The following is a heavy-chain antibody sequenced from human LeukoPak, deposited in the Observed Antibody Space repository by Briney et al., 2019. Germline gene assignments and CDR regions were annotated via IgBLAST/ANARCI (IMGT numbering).Heavy chain of an antibody. V-gene: IGHV4-39*01. CDR1: GGSISSSSYY. D-gene: IGHD3-22*01. CDR2: IYYSGST. J-gene: IGHJ4*02. Sequence: SETLSLTCTVSGGSISSSSYYWGWIRQPPGKGLEWIGSIYYSGSTYYNPSLKRRVTISVDTSKNQFSLKLSSVTAADTAVYYCARYYDSSGYSPSGVDYWGQGTLVTVSS. CDR3: ARYYDSSGYSPSGVDY.